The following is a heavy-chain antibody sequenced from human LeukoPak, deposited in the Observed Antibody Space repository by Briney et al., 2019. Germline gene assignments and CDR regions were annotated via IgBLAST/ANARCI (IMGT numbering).Heavy chain of an antibody. CDR3: ARAPIAAAGTDY. J-gene: IGHJ4*02. V-gene: IGHV3-30*02. D-gene: IGHD6-13*01. CDR2: IRYDGSNK. Sequence: PGGSLRLSCAASGFTFSSYGMHWVRQAPGKGLEWVAFIRYDGSNKYYADSVKGRFTISRDNSKNTLYLQMNSLRAEDTAVYYCARAPIAAAGTDYWGQGTLVTVSS. CDR1: GFTFSSYG.